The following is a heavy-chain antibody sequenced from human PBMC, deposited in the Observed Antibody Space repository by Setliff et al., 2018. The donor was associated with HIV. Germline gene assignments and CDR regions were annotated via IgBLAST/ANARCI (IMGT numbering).Heavy chain of an antibody. J-gene: IGHJ5*02. CDR1: GFTFTYHA. D-gene: IGHD3-3*01. CDR3: GKDYTRTFWEYNWYDV. V-gene: IGHV3-23*01. CDR2: INGDGDSR. Sequence: GGSLRLSCAASGFTFTYHAMTWVRQAPGKGLEWVAGINGDGDSRYYAESVKGRFTVSRDNSKDTLYLQMNDLGAEDTALYYCGKDYTRTFWEYNWYDVWGQGTLVTVSS.